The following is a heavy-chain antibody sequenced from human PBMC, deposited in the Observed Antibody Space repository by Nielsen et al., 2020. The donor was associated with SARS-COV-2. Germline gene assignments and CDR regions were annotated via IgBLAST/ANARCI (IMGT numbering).Heavy chain of an antibody. CDR3: AGERVDFWSGYYRGPLDY. J-gene: IGHJ4*02. CDR1: GFTFSSYA. V-gene: IGHV3-23*01. Sequence: GESLKIPCAASGFTFSSYAMSWVRQAPGKGLEWVSGISGSGGNTYRADFVKGRFTISRDNAKNSLYLQMNSLRDEDTAVYYCAGERVDFWSGYYRGPLDYWGQGTLVTVSS. CDR2: ISGSGGNT. D-gene: IGHD3-3*01.